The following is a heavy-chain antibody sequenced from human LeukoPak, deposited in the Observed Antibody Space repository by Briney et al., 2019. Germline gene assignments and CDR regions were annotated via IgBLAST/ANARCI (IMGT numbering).Heavy chain of an antibody. CDR2: SYNSGTT. J-gene: IGHJ4*02. V-gene: IGHV4-31*03. CDR3: ARSGDGYTFDY. Sequence: SQTLSRTCTVSGGSIISGGNYWTWLRQHPGTVLAWIGYSYNSGTTYYNPSLKSRVTISVDTSNNHFSLRLTSVTAADTAVYYCARSGDGYTFDYWGQGTLVTVSS. D-gene: IGHD5-24*01. CDR1: GGSIISGGNY.